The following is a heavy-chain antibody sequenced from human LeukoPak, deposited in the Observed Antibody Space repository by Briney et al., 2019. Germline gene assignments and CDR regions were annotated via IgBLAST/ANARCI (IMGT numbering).Heavy chain of an antibody. CDR3: AREGRYCSGGSCHDAFDI. CDR1: GFTFSDHY. J-gene: IGHJ3*02. Sequence: GGSLRLSCAASGFTFSDHYMSWIRQAPGKGLEWVSYISSSSSYTNYADSVKGRFTISRDNAKNSLYLQMNSLRAEDTAVYYCAREGRYCSGGSCHDAFDIWGQGTMVTVSS. D-gene: IGHD2-15*01. V-gene: IGHV3-11*06. CDR2: ISSSSSYT.